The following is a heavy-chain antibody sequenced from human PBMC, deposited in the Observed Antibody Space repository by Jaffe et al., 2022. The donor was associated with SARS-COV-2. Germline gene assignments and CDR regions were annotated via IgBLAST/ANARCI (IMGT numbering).Heavy chain of an antibody. CDR2: ISYDGSNK. CDR1: GFTFSSYG. V-gene: IGHV3-30*18. Sequence: QVQLVESGGGVVQPGRSLRLSCAASGFTFSSYGMHWVRQAPGKGLEWVAVISYDGSNKYYADSVKGRFTISRDNSKNTLYLQMNSLRAEDTAVYYCAKDLAVAAPSYYYYGMDVWGQGTTVTVSS. J-gene: IGHJ6*02. CDR3: AKDLAVAAPSYYYYGMDV. D-gene: IGHD6-19*01.